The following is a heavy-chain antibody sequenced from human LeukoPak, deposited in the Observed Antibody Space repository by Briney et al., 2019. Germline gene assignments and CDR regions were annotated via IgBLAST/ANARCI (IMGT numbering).Heavy chain of an antibody. CDR3: AKDGLDSSGYYSY. CDR2: ISYDGSNK. Sequence: PGRSLRLSCAASGFTFSSCGMHWVRQAPGKGLEWVAVISYDGSNKYYADSVKGRFTISRDNSKNTLYLQMNSLRAEDTAVYYCAKDGLDSSGYYSYWGQGTLVTVSS. D-gene: IGHD3-22*01. J-gene: IGHJ4*02. CDR1: GFTFSSCG. V-gene: IGHV3-30*18.